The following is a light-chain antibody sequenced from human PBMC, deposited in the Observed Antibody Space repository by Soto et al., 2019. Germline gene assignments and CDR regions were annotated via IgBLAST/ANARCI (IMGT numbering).Light chain of an antibody. CDR3: QQRGNWPLT. CDR1: QSVSSY. V-gene: IGKV3-11*01. CDR2: DAS. J-gene: IGKJ1*01. Sequence: EIVLTQSPATLSLSPGERATLSCRASQSVSSYFAWYQQKRGQAPRLLIYDASNRATGIPARFSGSGSGTDFTLTISSLEPEDFAVYYCQQRGNWPLTFGQGTKVDIK.